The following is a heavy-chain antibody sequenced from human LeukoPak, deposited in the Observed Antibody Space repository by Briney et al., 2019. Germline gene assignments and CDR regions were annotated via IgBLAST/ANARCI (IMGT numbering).Heavy chain of an antibody. CDR1: GGSIGSGGYY. Sequence: KSSETLSLTCTVSGGSIGSGGYYWSWIRQHPGKGLEWIGYIYYSGSTYYNPSLKSRVTISADTSKNQFSLKLSSVTAADTAVYYCARDRAKGFFDYWGQGTLVTVSS. CDR3: ARDRAKGFFDY. CDR2: IYYSGST. D-gene: IGHD3-3*01. V-gene: IGHV4-31*03. J-gene: IGHJ4*02.